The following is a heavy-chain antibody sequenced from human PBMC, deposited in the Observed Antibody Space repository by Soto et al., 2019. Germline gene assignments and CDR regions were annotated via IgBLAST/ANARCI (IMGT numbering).Heavy chain of an antibody. D-gene: IGHD3-3*01. CDR1: GFTFSSYA. Sequence: GGSLRLSCAASGFTFSSYAMSWVRQAPGKGLEWVSAISGSGGSTYYADSVKGRFTISRDNSKNTLYLQMNSLRAEDTAVYYCAKVGGYDFWSGYSDFDYWGQGTLVTVSS. CDR2: ISGSGGST. CDR3: AKVGGYDFWSGYSDFDY. V-gene: IGHV3-23*01. J-gene: IGHJ4*02.